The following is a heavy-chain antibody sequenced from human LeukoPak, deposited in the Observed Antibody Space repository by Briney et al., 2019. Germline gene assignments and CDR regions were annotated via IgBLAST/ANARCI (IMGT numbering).Heavy chain of an antibody. D-gene: IGHD6-13*01. CDR2: IYHSGST. CDR3: ARDFGAAAAPGDFDY. CDR1: GYSISSGYY. Sequence: PSETLSLTCAVSGYSISSGYYWGRIRQPPGKGLEWIGSIYHSGSTYYNPSLKSRVTISVDTSKNQFSLKLSSVTAADTAVYYCARDFGAAAAPGDFDYWGQGTLVTVSS. V-gene: IGHV4-38-2*02. J-gene: IGHJ4*02.